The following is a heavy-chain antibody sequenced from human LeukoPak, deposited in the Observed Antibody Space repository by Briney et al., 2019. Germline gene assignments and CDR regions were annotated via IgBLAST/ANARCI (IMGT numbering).Heavy chain of an antibody. D-gene: IGHD6-13*01. CDR3: AKASSYSSSWYLVFDY. Sequence: GGSLRLSCTVSGFTVSSNSMSWVRQAPGKGLEWVSAISGSGGSTYYADSVKGRFTISRDNSKYTLYLQMNSLRAEDTAVYYCAKASSYSSSWYLVFDYWGQGTLVTVSS. CDR1: GFTVSSNS. CDR2: ISGSGGST. V-gene: IGHV3-23*01. J-gene: IGHJ4*02.